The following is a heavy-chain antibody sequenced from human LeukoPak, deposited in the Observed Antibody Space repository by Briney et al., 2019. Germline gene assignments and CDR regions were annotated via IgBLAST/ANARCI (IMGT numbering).Heavy chain of an antibody. CDR1: GYNFPSYG. V-gene: IGHV1-18*01. Sequence: ASVKVSCKASGYNFPSYGVSWVRQAPGRGLEWMGWISGYNGNTNYKQKYQGRVTLTTDTSTSTAYMEVRSLRSDDTAVYYCASGREGYNPSDYWGQGTLVTVSS. J-gene: IGHJ4*02. CDR2: ISGYNGNT. D-gene: IGHD5-24*01. CDR3: ASGREGYNPSDY.